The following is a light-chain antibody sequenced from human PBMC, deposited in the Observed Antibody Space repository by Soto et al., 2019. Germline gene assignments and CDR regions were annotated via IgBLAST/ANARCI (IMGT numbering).Light chain of an antibody. V-gene: IGKV3-15*01. CDR3: QQYESYSPLT. J-gene: IGKJ4*01. CDR2: GAS. CDR1: QSVSSY. Sequence: EIVLTQSPGTLSLSPGERATLSCRASQSVSSYLAWYQQKPGQAPRLLIYGASTRATGIPARFSGSGSGTEFTLTIAGLQPEDFATYYCQQYESYSPLTFGGGTKVDIK.